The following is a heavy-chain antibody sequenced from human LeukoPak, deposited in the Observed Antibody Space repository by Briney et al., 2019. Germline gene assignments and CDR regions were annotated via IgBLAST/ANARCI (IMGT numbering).Heavy chain of an antibody. D-gene: IGHD3-3*01. Sequence: GASVKVSCKASGGTFSSYAISWVRQAPGQGLEWMGGIIPIFGTANYAQKFQGSVTITTDESTSTAYMELSSLRSEDTAVYYCARVARYDFWSGHFDYWGQGTLVTVSS. V-gene: IGHV1-69*05. CDR1: GGTFSSYA. CDR2: IIPIFGTA. J-gene: IGHJ4*02. CDR3: ARVARYDFWSGHFDY.